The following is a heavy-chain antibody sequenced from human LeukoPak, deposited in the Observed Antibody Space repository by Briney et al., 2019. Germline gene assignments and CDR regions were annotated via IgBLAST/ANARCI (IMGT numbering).Heavy chain of an antibody. Sequence: GGSLRLSCAASGFTFINYEMNWVRQAPGRGLEGVSYISSAGSATYYADSVRGGFTISRENATTSLYLQLSSGRAGDPAVYYCVRGGGGQYNKFDYRGQGTLVTVSS. D-gene: IGHD1-1*01. CDR3: VRGGGGQYNKFDY. CDR2: ISSAGSAT. CDR1: GFTFINYE. V-gene: IGHV3-48*03. J-gene: IGHJ4*02.